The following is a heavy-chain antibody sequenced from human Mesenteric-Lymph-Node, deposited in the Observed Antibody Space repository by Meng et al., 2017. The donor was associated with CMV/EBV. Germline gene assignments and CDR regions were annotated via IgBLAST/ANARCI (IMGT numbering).Heavy chain of an antibody. Sequence: LSLTCVASGLTFNSYSMGWVRQAPGKGLEWVAGIWYDGTSKYYTDSVKGRFTISRDNPKNTLYLQMNSLRAEDTAVYYCAKDPSWELPGTYFHYWGQGTLVTVSS. CDR3: AKDPSWELPGTYFHY. CDR2: IWYDGTSK. J-gene: IGHJ4*02. V-gene: IGHV3-33*06. CDR1: GLTFNSYS. D-gene: IGHD1-26*01.